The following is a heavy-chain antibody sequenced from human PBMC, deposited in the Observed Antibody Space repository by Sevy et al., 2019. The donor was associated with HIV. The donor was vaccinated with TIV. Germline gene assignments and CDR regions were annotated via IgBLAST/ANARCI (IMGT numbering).Heavy chain of an antibody. Sequence: GGSLRLSCAASGFTFDDYAMHWVRQAPGKGLEWVSGISWNSGSIGYADSVKGRFTISRDNAKNSLYLQMNSLRAEDTALYYCAKDMSHVGSGYYPSDAFDIWGQGTMVTVSS. J-gene: IGHJ3*02. V-gene: IGHV3-9*01. CDR3: AKDMSHVGSGYYPSDAFDI. CDR1: GFTFDDYA. D-gene: IGHD3-22*01. CDR2: ISWNSGSI.